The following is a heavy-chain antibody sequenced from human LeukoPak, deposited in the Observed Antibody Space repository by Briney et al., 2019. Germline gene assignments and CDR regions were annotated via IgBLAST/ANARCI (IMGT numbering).Heavy chain of an antibody. CDR1: GFTFSSYW. Sequence: GGSLRLSCAASGFTFSSYWMSWVRQAPGKGLEWVANIKQDGSEKYYVDSVKGRFTISRDNAKNSLYLQMNSLRAEDTAVYYCARGSWFGELSDHFDYWGQGTLVTVSS. D-gene: IGHD3-10*01. V-gene: IGHV3-7*01. J-gene: IGHJ4*02. CDR2: IKQDGSEK. CDR3: ARGSWFGELSDHFDY.